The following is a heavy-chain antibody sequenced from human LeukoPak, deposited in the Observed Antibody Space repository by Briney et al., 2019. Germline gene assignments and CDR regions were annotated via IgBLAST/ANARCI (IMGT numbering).Heavy chain of an antibody. V-gene: IGHV3-30-3*01. CDR1: GFTFSSYA. J-gene: IGHJ4*02. D-gene: IGHD5-18*01. CDR2: ISYDGSNK. Sequence: GGSLRLSCAASGFTFSSYAMHWDRQAPGKGLEWVAVISYDGSNKYYADSVKGRFTISRDNSKNTLYLQMNSLRAEDTAVYYCARESSYGFDYWGQGTLVTVSS. CDR3: ARESSYGFDY.